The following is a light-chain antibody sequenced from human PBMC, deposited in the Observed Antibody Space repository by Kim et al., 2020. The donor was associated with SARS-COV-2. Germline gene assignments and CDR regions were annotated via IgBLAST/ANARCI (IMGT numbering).Light chain of an antibody. CDR1: SANLGIHP. Sequence: GQWVTISVSGSSANLGIHPVNWYQQAPGTAPTLLISTNDQRPSGVPDRFSGSKSGTSASLAISGLQSEDEAEYFCAAWDDRLKGYLFGTGTKVTVL. CDR3: AAWDDRLKGYL. J-gene: IGLJ1*01. V-gene: IGLV1-44*01. CDR2: TND.